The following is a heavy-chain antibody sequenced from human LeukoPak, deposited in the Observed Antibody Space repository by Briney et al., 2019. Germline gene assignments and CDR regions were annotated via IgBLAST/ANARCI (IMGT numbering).Heavy chain of an antibody. V-gene: IGHV3-48*03. CDR1: GFTFSSYE. D-gene: IGHD1-26*01. CDR2: ISSSGSTI. Sequence: GGSLRLSCAASGFTFSSYEMNWVRQAPGKGLEWVSYISSSGSTIYYADSVKGRFTISRDNAKNSLYLQMNSLRAEDTAVYYCARAPGGSYLDYWGQGTLVTVSS. CDR3: ARAPGGSYLDY. J-gene: IGHJ4*02.